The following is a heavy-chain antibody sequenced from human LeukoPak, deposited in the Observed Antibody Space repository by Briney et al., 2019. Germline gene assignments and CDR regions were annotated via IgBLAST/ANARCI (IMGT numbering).Heavy chain of an antibody. CDR3: ARDPGYSSD. V-gene: IGHV3-33*01. CDR1: GFTFSGYD. J-gene: IGHJ3*01. Sequence: GGSLRLSCAASGFTFSGYDMHWVRQAPGKGLEWVAVIWYDESNRYYADSVKGRFTISRDNSKNTLYLQMNSLRAEDTAVYYCARDPGYSSDWGQGTLVTVSS. D-gene: IGHD5-18*01. CDR2: IWYDESNR.